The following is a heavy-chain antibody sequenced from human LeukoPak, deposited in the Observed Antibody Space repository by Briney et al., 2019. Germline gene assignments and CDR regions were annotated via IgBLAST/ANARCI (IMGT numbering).Heavy chain of an antibody. Sequence: PGGSLRLSCAASGFTFNRYTINWVRQAPGKGLEWVSSITSSSSYIYSADSVKGRFTISRDKAKNSLYLQMNSLRAEDTALYYCVRSPNGGFDAFDIWGQGTMVTVSS. J-gene: IGHJ3*02. D-gene: IGHD2-15*01. V-gene: IGHV3-21*01. CDR1: GFTFNRYT. CDR3: VRSPNGGFDAFDI. CDR2: ITSSSSYI.